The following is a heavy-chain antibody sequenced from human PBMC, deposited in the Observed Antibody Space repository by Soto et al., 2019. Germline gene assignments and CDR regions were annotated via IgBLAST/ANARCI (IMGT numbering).Heavy chain of an antibody. CDR3: ARGPTTTPSXSSTSCRRPYYYYGMDV. J-gene: IGHJ6*02. D-gene: IGHD2-2*01. V-gene: IGHV3-30*04. CDR2: ISYDGRNK. Sequence: HPGESLRLSCAASGFTFSSYAMRWGRRAPGKGLEGVAVISYDGRNKYYEDSVKGRFNISRDNSKNTLYLKMNSLRAEDTAVYYCARGPTTTPSXSSTSCRRPYYYYGMDVWGQGTTVTVSS. CDR1: GFTFSSYA.